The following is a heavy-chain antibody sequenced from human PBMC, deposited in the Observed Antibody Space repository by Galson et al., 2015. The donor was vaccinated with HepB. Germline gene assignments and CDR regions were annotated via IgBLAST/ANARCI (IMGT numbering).Heavy chain of an antibody. V-gene: IGHV3-21*04. D-gene: IGHD6-19*01. J-gene: IGHJ4*02. CDR3: ASQNPDGYSRGWGHFDY. CDR1: EFTFSHYS. Sequence: SLRLSCETSEFTFSHYSMNWVRQAPGKGLEWVSSISGGSSYIYYADSVKGRFTISRDNAKNSLYLQMNSLRAEDTAVYYCASQNPDGYSRGWGHFDYWGQGTLVAVSS. CDR2: ISGGSSYI.